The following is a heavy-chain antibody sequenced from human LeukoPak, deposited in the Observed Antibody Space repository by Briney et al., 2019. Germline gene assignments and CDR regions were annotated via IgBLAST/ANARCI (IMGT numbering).Heavy chain of an antibody. CDR2: IYYSGST. D-gene: IGHD4-11*01. CDR1: GGSISSSSYY. Sequence: PSETLSLTCTVSGGSISSSSYYWGWIRQPPGKGLEWIGSIYYSGSTYYNPSLKSRVTISVDTSKNQFSLKLSSVTAADTAVYYCATASNPTSNLDYWGQGTLVTVSS. CDR3: ATASNPTSNLDY. V-gene: IGHV4-39*01. J-gene: IGHJ4*02.